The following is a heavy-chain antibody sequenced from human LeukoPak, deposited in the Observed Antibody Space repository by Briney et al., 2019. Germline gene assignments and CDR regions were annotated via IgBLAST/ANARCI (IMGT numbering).Heavy chain of an antibody. CDR3: ARDQYGDYALDY. D-gene: IGHD4-17*01. V-gene: IGHV3-74*01. CDR1: GFTFSTYW. CDR2: MKDNENSI. J-gene: IGHJ4*02. Sequence: GGSLRLSCAASGFTFSTYWMHWVRQAPGKGLVWVSRMKDNENSISYAASVKGRFTISRDNAGNTLYLEMNSLRAEDTAVYYCARDQYGDYALDYWGQGTLVTVSS.